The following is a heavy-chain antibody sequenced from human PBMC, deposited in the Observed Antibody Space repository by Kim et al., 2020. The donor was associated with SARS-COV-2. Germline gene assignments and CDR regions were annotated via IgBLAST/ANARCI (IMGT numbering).Heavy chain of an antibody. CDR3: ARDTYYYDSSGLP. J-gene: IGHJ5*02. D-gene: IGHD3-22*01. V-gene: IGHV3-53*01. CDR2: IYSGGST. Sequence: GGSLRLSCAASGFTVSSNYMSWVRQAPGKGLEWVSVIYSGGSTYYADSVKGRFTISRDNSKNTLYLQMNSLRAEDTAVYYCARDTYYYDSSGLPWGQGTLVTVSS. CDR1: GFTVSSNY.